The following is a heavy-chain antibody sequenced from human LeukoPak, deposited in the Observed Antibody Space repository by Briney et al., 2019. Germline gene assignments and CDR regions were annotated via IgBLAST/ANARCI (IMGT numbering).Heavy chain of an antibody. J-gene: IGHJ6*02. CDR2: IYYSGST. D-gene: IGHD2-21*01. CDR3: ARARAGLRYGMDV. V-gene: IGHV4-31*03. CDR1: GVSFSSGGNY. Sequence: TLSLTCSVSGVSFSSGGNYCSWIRQHPGQGLEWSGDIYYSGSTYYNPSLKSRVTISVDTSKNQFSLKLSSVTAADTAVYYCARARAGLRYGMDVWGQGTTVTVSS.